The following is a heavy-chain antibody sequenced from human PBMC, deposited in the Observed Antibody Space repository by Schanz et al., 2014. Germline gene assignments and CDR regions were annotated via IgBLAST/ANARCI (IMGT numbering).Heavy chain of an antibody. CDR2: VSRSTPDI. CDR3: ARIGGSVFDY. J-gene: IGHJ4*02. CDR1: GFTFSTFA. Sequence: EVHLLESGGGLVQPGGSLRLSCSASGFTFSTFAMHWVRQAPGKGLEWVSYVSRSTPDIYYADSVKGRFTMSRDNAKNSLYLQMNSLRAEDTAVYYCARIGGSVFDYWAQGTLVTVSS. D-gene: IGHD3-10*01. V-gene: IGHV3-48*01.